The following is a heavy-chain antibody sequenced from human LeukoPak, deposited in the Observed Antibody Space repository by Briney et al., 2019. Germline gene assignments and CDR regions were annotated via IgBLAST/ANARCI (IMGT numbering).Heavy chain of an antibody. J-gene: IGHJ4*02. V-gene: IGHV3-15*01. CDR2: IRPKTEGGAT. CDR3: TTFGYALDS. Sequence: GGSLRLSCAASGFNFNNAWMTWVRQAPGKGLEWVGRIRPKTEGGATDYGAPVKDRFTISRDESKATLFLQMDSLKPEHTAVYFCTTFGYALDSWGRGTLVTVSS. CDR1: GFNFNNAW. D-gene: IGHD2-2*01.